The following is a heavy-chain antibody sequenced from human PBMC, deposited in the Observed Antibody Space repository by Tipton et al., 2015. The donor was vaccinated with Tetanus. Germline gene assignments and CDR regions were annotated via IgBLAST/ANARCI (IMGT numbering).Heavy chain of an antibody. CDR3: ARTTRRWLHPDY. J-gene: IGHJ4*02. Sequence: TLSLTCTVSGASLRGGDYHWSWIRQPPGKGLEWLAYISGSGTSNSNYYLKSRITMTHDTSKNQFSLQLNSVTAADTAVYYCARTTRRWLHPDYWGQGTLVTVSS. D-gene: IGHD5-24*01. CDR2: ISGSGTS. CDR1: GASLRGGDYH. V-gene: IGHV4-61*08.